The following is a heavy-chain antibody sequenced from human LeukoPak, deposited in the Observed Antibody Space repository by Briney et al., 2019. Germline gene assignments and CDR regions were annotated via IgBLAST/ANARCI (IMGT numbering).Heavy chain of an antibody. CDR2: ISYDGSNK. J-gene: IGHJ3*01. CDR3: VAGDWGARDSFDL. V-gene: IGHV3-30*04. Sequence: GGSLRLSCAASGFTFSSYAMHRVRQAPGKGLEWVAVISYDGSNKYYRDSVKGRFTISRDNSKNTLYLQMNSLRAEDTSVYYCVAGDWGARDSFDLWGRGTMVTVS. CDR1: GFTFSSYA. D-gene: IGHD2-21*02.